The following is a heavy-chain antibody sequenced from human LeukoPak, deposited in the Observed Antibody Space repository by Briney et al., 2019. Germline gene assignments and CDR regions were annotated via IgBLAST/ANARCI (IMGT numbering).Heavy chain of an antibody. Sequence: GGSLRLSCAASGFTVSSNYMSWVRQAPGKGLEWVSVIYSGGSTYYADSVKGRFTISRDNSKNTLYPQMNSLRAEDTAVYYCARDLLEAVAGTVYYYYMDVWGKGTTVTVSS. CDR1: GFTVSSNY. J-gene: IGHJ6*03. CDR3: ARDLLEAVAGTVYYYYMDV. V-gene: IGHV3-53*01. CDR2: IYSGGST. D-gene: IGHD6-19*01.